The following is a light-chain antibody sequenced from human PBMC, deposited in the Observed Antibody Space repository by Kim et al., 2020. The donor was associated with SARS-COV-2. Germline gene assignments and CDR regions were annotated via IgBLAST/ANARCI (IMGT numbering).Light chain of an antibody. CDR3: QVWDSTNDHQV. CDR2: YDT. CDR1: NIASKS. J-gene: IGLJ2*01. Sequence: PGKTARISCGGNNIASKSVHWYQQRPGQPPVLVIYYDTDRPSGIPERFSGSNSGNTATLTISRVEAGDEADYYCQVWDSTNDHQVFGAGTKLTVL. V-gene: IGLV3-21*04.